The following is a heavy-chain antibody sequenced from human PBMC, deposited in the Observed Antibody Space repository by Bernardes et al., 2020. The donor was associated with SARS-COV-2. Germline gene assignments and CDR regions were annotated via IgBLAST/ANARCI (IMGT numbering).Heavy chain of an antibody. CDR2: INPNSGGT. CDR1: GYTFTGYY. V-gene: IGHV1-2*02. D-gene: IGHD3-9*01. Sequence: ASVKVSCKASGYTFTGYYMHWVRQAPGQGLEWMGWINPNSGGTNYAKKFQGRVTMTRDKSISTAYMELSRLRSDDTAVYYCARGLLTYYDILTGLYYFDYWGQGTLVTVSS. J-gene: IGHJ4*02. CDR3: ARGLLTYYDILTGLYYFDY.